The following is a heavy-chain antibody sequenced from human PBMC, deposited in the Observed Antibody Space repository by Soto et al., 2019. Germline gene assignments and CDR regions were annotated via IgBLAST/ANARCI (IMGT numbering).Heavy chain of an antibody. J-gene: IGHJ3*02. V-gene: IGHV4-59*12. Sequence: SETLSLTCTVSGGSISSYYWSWIRQPPGKGLEWIGSIYYSGSTNYNPSLKSRVTISVDTSKNQFSLKLSSVTAADTAVYYCAGEYSGYANDAFDIWGQGTMVTVSS. D-gene: IGHD5-12*01. CDR3: AGEYSGYANDAFDI. CDR2: IYYSGST. CDR1: GGSISSYY.